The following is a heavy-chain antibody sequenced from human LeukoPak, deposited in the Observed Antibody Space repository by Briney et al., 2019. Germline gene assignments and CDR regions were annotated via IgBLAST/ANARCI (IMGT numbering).Heavy chain of an antibody. V-gene: IGHV1-46*01. Sequence: ASVKVSCKASVYTFTSYYMHWVRQAPGQGLEGMEIINPSGGSTSYAQKFQGTVTMTRDISTSTVYMELSSLRSEDTAVYYCARGRYCSSTSCLNWFDPWGQGTLVTVSS. CDR2: INPSGGST. D-gene: IGHD2-2*01. CDR3: ARGRYCSSTSCLNWFDP. J-gene: IGHJ5*02. CDR1: VYTFTSYY.